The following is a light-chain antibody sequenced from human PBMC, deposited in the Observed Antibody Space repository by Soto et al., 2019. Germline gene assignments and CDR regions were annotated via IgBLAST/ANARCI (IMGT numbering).Light chain of an antibody. J-gene: IGKJ4*01. CDR2: GIS. V-gene: IGKV1-27*01. CDR1: QSFSTY. Sequence: QMTQSPSSLSASVGDRVTITCRASQSFSTYLAWYQQKPGKVPKLLISGISTLQSGVPSRFSGSGYGTEFTLTISNLQPEDVATYYCQKYNTAPLTFGGGTKVDIK. CDR3: QKYNTAPLT.